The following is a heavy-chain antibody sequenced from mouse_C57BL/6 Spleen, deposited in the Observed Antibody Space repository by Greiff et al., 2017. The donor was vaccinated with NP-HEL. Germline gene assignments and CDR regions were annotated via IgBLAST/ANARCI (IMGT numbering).Heavy chain of an antibody. CDR2: IDPETGGT. J-gene: IGHJ1*03. V-gene: IGHV1-15*01. Sequence: QVQLQQSGAELVRPGASVTLSCKASGYTFTDYEMHWVKQTPVHGLEWIGAIDPETGGTAYNQKFKGKAILTADKSSSTAYMELRSLTSEDSAVYYCTRDDYYGSSPYWYFDVWGTGTTVTVSS. CDR3: TRDDYYGSSPYWYFDV. D-gene: IGHD1-1*01. CDR1: GYTFTDYE.